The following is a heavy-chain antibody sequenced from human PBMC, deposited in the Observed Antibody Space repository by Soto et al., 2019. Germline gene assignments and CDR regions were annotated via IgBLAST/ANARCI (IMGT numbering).Heavy chain of an antibody. V-gene: IGHV5-51*01. J-gene: IGHJ6*02. CDR2: IYPADSDT. Sequence: PGESLNISSNGSGYSTTSYRIRWVRQIPGNGLEWMRMIYPADSDTRYSPYFQCQVTISADKSMSTAYLQWSSLRASDTAMYYCARHASEGSGRYYPNPYGMDVWGQGTTVTVSS. CDR1: GYSTTSYR. CDR3: ARHASEGSGRYYPNPYGMDV. D-gene: IGHD3-10*01.